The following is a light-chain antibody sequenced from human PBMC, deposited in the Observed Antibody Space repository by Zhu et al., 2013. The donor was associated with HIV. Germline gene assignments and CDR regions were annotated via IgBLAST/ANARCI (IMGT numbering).Light chain of an antibody. CDR2: GAS. CDR3: QQYYSTPYT. Sequence: EIVLTQSPATLSLSPGERATLSCRASQNVGRSLAWYQVKPGQAPRLLIYGASTRERENQTPERFIGSGSGTDFTLTISSLQAEDVAVYYCQQYYSTPYTFGQGTKLEIK. J-gene: IGKJ2*01. V-gene: IGKV3-15*01. CDR1: QNVGRS.